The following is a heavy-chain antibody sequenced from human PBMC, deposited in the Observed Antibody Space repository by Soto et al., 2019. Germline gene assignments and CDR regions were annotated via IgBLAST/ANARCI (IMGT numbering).Heavy chain of an antibody. V-gene: IGHV4-39*01. D-gene: IGHD1-26*01. CDR3: ARLKGAFFLTTYYWFDP. Sequence: PSETLSLTCTVSGDSISSSSYYWGWIRQPPGKGLEWIGDIYYSGTTHYNPSLKSRVTISIDTSKNQFSLHLRSVTAADTAVYYCARLKGAFFLTTYYWFDPWGQGTPVTVSS. CDR1: GDSISSSSYY. CDR2: IYYSGTT. J-gene: IGHJ5*02.